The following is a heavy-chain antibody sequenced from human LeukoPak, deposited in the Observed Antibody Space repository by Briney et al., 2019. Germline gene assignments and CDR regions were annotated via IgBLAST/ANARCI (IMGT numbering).Heavy chain of an antibody. CDR1: GYSISSGYY. Sequence: SETLSLTCTVSGYSISSGYYWGWIRQPPGKGLEWIGSMFHSGSTYYNPSLKSRVTISVDTSKNPFSLKLSSVTAADTAVYYCARRPTYYYDSGGLPVDYWGQGTLVTVSS. D-gene: IGHD3-22*01. CDR3: ARRPTYYYDSGGLPVDY. J-gene: IGHJ4*02. V-gene: IGHV4-38-2*02. CDR2: MFHSGST.